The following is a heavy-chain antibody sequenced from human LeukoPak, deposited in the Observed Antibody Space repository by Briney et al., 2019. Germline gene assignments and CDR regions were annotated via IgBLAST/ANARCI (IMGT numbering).Heavy chain of an antibody. CDR2: VSRSGGST. D-gene: IGHD3-10*01. CDR1: GFTLSNDA. Sequence: RTGGSLRLSCAASGFTLSNDALTWVRQAPGKGVEWVSVVSRSGGSTYYADSVKGRFTLSRDHSKNTLDLRMNSMRAEDTAVYCCARGQNYFGSGSPYNYYFDYWGQGVLVTVSS. CDR3: ARGQNYFGSGSPYNYYFDY. J-gene: IGHJ4*02. V-gene: IGHV3-23*01.